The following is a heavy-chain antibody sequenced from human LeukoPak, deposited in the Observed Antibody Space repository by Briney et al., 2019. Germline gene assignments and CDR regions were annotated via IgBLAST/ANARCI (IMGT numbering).Heavy chain of an antibody. D-gene: IGHD5-12*01. J-gene: IGHJ4*02. Sequence: TGGSLRLSCAASGFTFSDYYMSWIRQAPGKGLEWVSAISAGGDTTLYADSVKGRFTISRDNSRNTLYLQMNNLRAEDTAIYHCARWIYYFDSWGQGTLVTVSS. CDR3: ARWIYYFDS. V-gene: IGHV3-23*01. CDR1: GFTFSDYY. CDR2: ISAGGDTT.